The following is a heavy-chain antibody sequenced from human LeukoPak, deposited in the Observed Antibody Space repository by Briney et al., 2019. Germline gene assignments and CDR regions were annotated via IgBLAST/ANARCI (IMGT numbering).Heavy chain of an antibody. CDR3: AKDAAYYDILTGYYTPAEYFQH. Sequence: GGSLRLSCAASGFTFSSYAMSWVRQAPGKGLEWVSAISGSGGSTYYADSVKGRFTISRDNSKNTLYLQMNSLRAEDTAVYYCAKDAAYYDILTGYYTPAEYFQHWGQGTLVTVSS. J-gene: IGHJ1*01. V-gene: IGHV3-23*01. D-gene: IGHD3-9*01. CDR2: ISGSGGST. CDR1: GFTFSSYA.